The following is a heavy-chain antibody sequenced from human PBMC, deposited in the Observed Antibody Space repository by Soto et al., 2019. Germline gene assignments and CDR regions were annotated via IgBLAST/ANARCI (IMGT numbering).Heavy chain of an antibody. CDR2: ISGSSTTT. V-gene: IGHV3-48*01. J-gene: IGHJ3*02. D-gene: IGHD6-19*01. CDR1: GFTFSGYS. CDR3: AKPTDGWFSAFEI. Sequence: GGSLRLSCAASGFTFSGYSMNWVRQAPGKGLEWVSYISGSSTTTYYADSVKGRFIFSRDNPKNTMYLQMNSLRAEDTAVYFCAKPTDGWFSAFEIWGQGTVVTVSS.